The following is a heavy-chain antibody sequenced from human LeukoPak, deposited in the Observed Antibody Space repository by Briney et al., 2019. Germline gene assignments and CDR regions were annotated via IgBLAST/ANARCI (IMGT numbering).Heavy chain of an antibody. CDR1: GYTFTSYY. Sequence: ASVTVSCKASGYTFTSYYMHWVRQAPGQGLEWMGIINPSGGSTSYAQKFQGRVTMTRDTSTSTVYMEVSSLRSEDTAVYYCASNGGSYYFDYWGQGTLVTVSS. J-gene: IGHJ4*02. CDR2: INPSGGST. CDR3: ASNGGSYYFDY. D-gene: IGHD1-26*01. V-gene: IGHV1-46*01.